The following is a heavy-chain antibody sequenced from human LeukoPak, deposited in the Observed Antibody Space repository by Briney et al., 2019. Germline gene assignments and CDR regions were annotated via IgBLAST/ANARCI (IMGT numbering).Heavy chain of an antibody. J-gene: IGHJ5*02. D-gene: IGHD1-14*01. CDR3: VRDAEGAGISVNFWFDP. CDR2: MNPNNGNT. Sequence: ASVKVSCKVSGYTLTELSMHWVRQASGQGLEWMGWMNPNNGNTGYAQKFQGRVTMTRDTYTSTAYMELRGLRPEDTAVYYCVRDAEGAGISVNFWFDPWGQGTLVTVSS. CDR1: GYTLTELS. V-gene: IGHV1-8*01.